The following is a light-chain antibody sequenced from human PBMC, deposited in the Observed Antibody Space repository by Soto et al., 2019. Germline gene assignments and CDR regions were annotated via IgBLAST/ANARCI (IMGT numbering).Light chain of an antibody. CDR2: AAS. J-gene: IGKJ5*01. CDR3: QQSYITRIT. V-gene: IGKV1-39*01. Sequence: DIQITQSPSSLSASVGDRVTITCRASQSISSYLNWYQQKPGKAPKLLIYAASSLQGGVPSRFSGSGSGTDFTLTISSLQPEDFATYYCQQSYITRITFGQGTRLEIK. CDR1: QSISSY.